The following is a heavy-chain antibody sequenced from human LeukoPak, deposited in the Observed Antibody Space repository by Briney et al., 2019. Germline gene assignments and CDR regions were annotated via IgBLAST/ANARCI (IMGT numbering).Heavy chain of an antibody. CDR3: ARSKVATIVCIDY. CDR1: GYSISSGYY. V-gene: IGHV4-38-2*02. Sequence: SETLSLTCTVSGYSISSGYYWGWIRQPPGKGLEWIGSIYHSGSTYYNLSLKSRVTISVDTSKNQFSLKLSSVTAADTAVYYCARSKVATIVCIDYWGQGTLVTVSS. J-gene: IGHJ4*02. D-gene: IGHD5-24*01. CDR2: IYHSGST.